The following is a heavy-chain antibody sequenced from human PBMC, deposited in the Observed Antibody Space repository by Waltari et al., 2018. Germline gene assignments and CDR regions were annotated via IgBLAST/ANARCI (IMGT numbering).Heavy chain of an antibody. J-gene: IGHJ4*02. CDR2: IRNDGSYK. D-gene: IGHD3-22*01. CDR3: TKGVGDSSGYYYSSDFDY. CDR1: GFPFSTYD. V-gene: IGHV3-30*02. Sequence: QVQLVESGGGVVQPGGSMRLSCAATGFPFSTYDMHWVRQAPGKGLEWVAFIRNDGSYKYFADSVKGRFTISRDNSKSTLYLQMNSLRAEDTAVYYCTKGVGDSSGYYYSSDFDYWGQGTLVTVSS.